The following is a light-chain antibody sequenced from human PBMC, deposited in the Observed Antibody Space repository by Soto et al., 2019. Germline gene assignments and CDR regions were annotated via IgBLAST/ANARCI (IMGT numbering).Light chain of an antibody. CDR1: QSVSSSY. CDR3: QQYGGSRT. CDR2: GAS. Sequence: EIVLTQSPGTLSLSPGERATLSCRASQSVSSSYLAWYHQKPGQAPRLLIYGASSRATGIPDRFSGSGSGXXXTLXISRLEPEDFAVXXCQQYGGSRTFGQGTKVEIK. V-gene: IGKV3-20*01. J-gene: IGKJ1*01.